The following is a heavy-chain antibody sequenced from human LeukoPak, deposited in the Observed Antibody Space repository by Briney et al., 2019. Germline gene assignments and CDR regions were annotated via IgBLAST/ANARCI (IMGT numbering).Heavy chain of an antibody. V-gene: IGHV3-33*01. CDR1: GFTFSSYG. J-gene: IGHJ4*02. D-gene: IGHD6-19*01. Sequence: GGSLRLSCAASGFTFSSYGMHWVRQAPGKGLEWVAVLWFDGNNKYYADSVKGRYTISRDNSKNTLSLQMNSLRAEDTAVYYCGRERLRGVAEYYFDFWGQGTLVTVSS. CDR3: GRERLRGVAEYYFDF. CDR2: LWFDGNNK.